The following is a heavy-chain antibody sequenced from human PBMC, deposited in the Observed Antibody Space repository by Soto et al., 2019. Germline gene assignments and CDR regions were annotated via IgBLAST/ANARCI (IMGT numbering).Heavy chain of an antibody. CDR1: GLTFSNYC. J-gene: IGHJ4*02. Sequence: EVQLVESGGDLVQPGGSLRLSCVTSGLTFSNYCLSWVRQAPGKGLEWVANINQAGNKKYYVDSVKGRFTISRDNAKNSLYLQMNSLKAEDTAVYYCARDRGSGRYWGQGTLVTVSS. V-gene: IGHV3-7*05. CDR2: INQAGNKK. D-gene: IGHD2-8*02. CDR3: ARDRGSGRY.